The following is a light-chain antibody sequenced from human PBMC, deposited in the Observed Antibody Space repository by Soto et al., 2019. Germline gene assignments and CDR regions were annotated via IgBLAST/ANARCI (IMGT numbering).Light chain of an antibody. CDR1: YSNLKTNT. V-gene: IGLV1-44*01. J-gene: IGLJ2*01. Sequence: QSALTQPPSASGTPGQRVSISCSGSYSNLKTNTVNWYQHLSGTAPKLLIFSNNQRPSGVPDRFSGSKSGTSASLAITGLQSEDEADYYCAAWDDSLNGRVFGGGTKLTVL. CDR2: SNN. CDR3: AAWDDSLNGRV.